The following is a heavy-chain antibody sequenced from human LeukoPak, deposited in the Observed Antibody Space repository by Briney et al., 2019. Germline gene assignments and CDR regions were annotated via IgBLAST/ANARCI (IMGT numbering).Heavy chain of an antibody. D-gene: IGHD3-22*01. J-gene: IGHJ4*02. CDR1: GFTFSSYW. CDR3: ARGGATYYYDSSGYRY. Sequence: PGGSLRLSCAASGFTFSSYWMHWVRQAPGKGLVRVSRINSDGSSTSYADSVKGRFTISRDNAKNTLYLQMNSLRAEDTAVYYCARGGATYYYDSSGYRYWGQGTLVTVSS. V-gene: IGHV3-74*01. CDR2: INSDGSST.